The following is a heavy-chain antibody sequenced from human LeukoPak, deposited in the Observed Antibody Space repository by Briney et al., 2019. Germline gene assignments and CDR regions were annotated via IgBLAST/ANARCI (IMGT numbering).Heavy chain of an antibody. V-gene: IGHV1-18*01. J-gene: IGHJ4*02. Sequence: ASVKVSCKASGYTFTNYGISWVRQAPGQGLEWVGWISPYNGDTNYAQKLQGRVTMTTGTSTSTAHMELRSLTSDDTAVYTCARGKHSSSWDEDFDYWGQGTLVTVSS. CDR1: GYTFTNYG. CDR2: ISPYNGDT. D-gene: IGHD6-13*01. CDR3: ARGKHSSSWDEDFDY.